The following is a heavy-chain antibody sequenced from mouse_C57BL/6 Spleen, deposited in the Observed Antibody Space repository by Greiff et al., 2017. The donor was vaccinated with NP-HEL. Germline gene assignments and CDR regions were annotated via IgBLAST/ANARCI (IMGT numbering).Heavy chain of an antibody. Sequence: EVQLQESGPGLVKPSQSLSLTCSVTGYSITSGYYWNWIRQFPGNKLEWMGYIRYDGSNNYNPSLKNRISITRDTAKNQFFLKLNSVTTEDTATYYCARVDYYGSSYVFDYWGQGTTLTVSS. CDR3: ARVDYYGSSYVFDY. V-gene: IGHV3-6*01. CDR1: GYSITSGYY. J-gene: IGHJ2*01. D-gene: IGHD1-1*01. CDR2: IRYDGSN.